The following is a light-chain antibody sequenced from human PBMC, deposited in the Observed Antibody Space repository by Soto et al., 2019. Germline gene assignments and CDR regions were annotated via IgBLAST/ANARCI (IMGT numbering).Light chain of an antibody. V-gene: IGKV3-11*01. Sequence: EIVLTQSPATLSLSPGERATLSCRASQTVSSYLAWYQQKAGQAPRPLIYDASNRAPGIPARFSGSGSGTDFTLTISSLAPEDFEVYYCQPRRSWPPAFGGGTKVDI. CDR1: QTVSSY. CDR3: QPRRSWPPA. J-gene: IGKJ4*01. CDR2: DAS.